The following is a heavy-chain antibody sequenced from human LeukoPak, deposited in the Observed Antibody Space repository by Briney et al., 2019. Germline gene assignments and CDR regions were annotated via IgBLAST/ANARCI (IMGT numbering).Heavy chain of an antibody. CDR2: IIPIFGTA. CDR3: ASLSCSSTSCYTQFSYYYYMDV. Sequence: ASVKVSCKASGGTFSSYAISWVRQAPGQGLEWMGGIIPIFGTANYAQKFQGRVTITADESTSTAYMELSSLRSEDTAVYYCASLSCSSTSCYTQFSYYYYMDVWGKGTTVTAFS. J-gene: IGHJ6*03. CDR1: GGTFSSYA. V-gene: IGHV1-69*13. D-gene: IGHD2-2*02.